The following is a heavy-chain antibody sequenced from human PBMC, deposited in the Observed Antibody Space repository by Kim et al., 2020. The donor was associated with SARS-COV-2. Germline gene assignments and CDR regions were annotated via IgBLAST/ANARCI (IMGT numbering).Heavy chain of an antibody. Sequence: STHYADSVKGRFTISTDNSKNTLYLEMNSLRAEDTAVYYGGKGGATWGYWGQGTLVTVSS. CDR2: ST. D-gene: IGHD1-26*01. J-gene: IGHJ4*02. CDR3: GKGGATWGY. V-gene: IGHV3-23*05.